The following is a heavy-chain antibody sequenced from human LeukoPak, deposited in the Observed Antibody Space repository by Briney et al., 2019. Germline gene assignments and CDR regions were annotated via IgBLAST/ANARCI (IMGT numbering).Heavy chain of an antibody. CDR1: GFTLRSYS. V-gene: IGHV3-21*01. D-gene: IGHD3-22*01. J-gene: IGHJ3*02. CDR3: ARVGYYYDSSTYSDGFDM. Sequence: GGSLRLSCAASGFTLRSYSMNWVRQAPGKGLEWVSSIISSSTYIYYADSVKGRFTDSRVNAKNSLYLQMNSLRAEDTAVYYCARVGYYYDSSTYSDGFDMWGQGTMLTVSS. CDR2: IISSSTYI.